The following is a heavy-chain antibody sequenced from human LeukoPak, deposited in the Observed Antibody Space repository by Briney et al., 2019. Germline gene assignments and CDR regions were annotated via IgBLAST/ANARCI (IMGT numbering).Heavy chain of an antibody. CDR1: EFSVGSNY. J-gene: IGHJ3*02. CDR2: IYSGGST. V-gene: IGHV3-66*01. Sequence: PGGSLRLSCAASEFSVGSNYMTWVRQAPGKGLEWVSLIYSGGSTYYADSVKGRFTISRDNSKNTLYLQMNSLRAGDTAVYYCARNAIFGGVPNDAFDIWGQGTMVTVSS. CDR3: ARNAIFGGVPNDAFDI. D-gene: IGHD3-16*01.